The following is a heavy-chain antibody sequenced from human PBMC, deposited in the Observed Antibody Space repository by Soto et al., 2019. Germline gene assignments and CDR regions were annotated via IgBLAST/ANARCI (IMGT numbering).Heavy chain of an antibody. Sequence: LTCAMSGDSASRNSVAWNWIRQSPSIGLEWLGRTYYRSKWYNDYAVSVKSRITINPDTSKNQFSLQLNSVTPEDTAVYYCARTLAYCSSTSCYAPWFDSWGQGTLVTVSS. J-gene: IGHJ5*01. CDR3: ARTLAYCSSTSCYAPWFDS. D-gene: IGHD2-2*01. CDR2: TYYRSKWYN. CDR1: GDSASRNSVA. V-gene: IGHV6-1*01.